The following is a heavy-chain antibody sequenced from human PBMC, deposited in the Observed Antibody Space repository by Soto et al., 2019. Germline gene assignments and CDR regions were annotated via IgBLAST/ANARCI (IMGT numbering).Heavy chain of an antibody. CDR3: ARDTHVDTAMVRAFDY. CDR2: IWYDGSNK. J-gene: IGHJ4*02. CDR1: GFTFSSYG. V-gene: IGHV3-33*01. D-gene: IGHD5-18*01. Sequence: TGGSLRLSCAASGFTFSSYGMHWVRQAPGKGLEWVAVIWYDGSNKYYADSVKGRFTTSRDNSKNTLYLQMNSLRAEDTAVYYCARDTHVDTAMVRAFDYWGQGTLVTVSS.